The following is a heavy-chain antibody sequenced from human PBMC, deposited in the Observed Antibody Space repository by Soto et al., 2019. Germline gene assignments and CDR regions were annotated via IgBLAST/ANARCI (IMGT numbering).Heavy chain of an antibody. CDR1: GFTFSSYA. V-gene: IGHV3-23*01. D-gene: IGHD6-6*01. CDR3: AKDPGSSLWGFFDH. J-gene: IGHJ4*02. CDR2: ITYSGSDT. Sequence: PGGSLRLSCAASGFTFSSYAMNWVRQPPGKGLEWVSGITYSGSDTYYADSVRGRFTISRDNSKSTVYLQLNSLRAEDTAIYYCAKDPGSSLWGFFDHWGQGALVTVSS.